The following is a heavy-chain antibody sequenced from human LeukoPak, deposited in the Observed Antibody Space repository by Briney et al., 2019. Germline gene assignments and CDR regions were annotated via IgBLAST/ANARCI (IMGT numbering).Heavy chain of an antibody. CDR2: ISSGGGST. CDR3: AKDPYGYNSYYFDY. D-gene: IGHD5-24*01. J-gene: IGHJ4*02. CDR1: GFTFSSYV. V-gene: IGHV3-23*01. Sequence: AGGSLRLSCAASGFTFSSYVMSWVRQAPGKGLEWVSAISSGGGSTYYADSVKGRFTISRDNSKNTLYLQMNSLRAEDTAVYYCAKDPYGYNSYYFDYWGQGTLGTVSS.